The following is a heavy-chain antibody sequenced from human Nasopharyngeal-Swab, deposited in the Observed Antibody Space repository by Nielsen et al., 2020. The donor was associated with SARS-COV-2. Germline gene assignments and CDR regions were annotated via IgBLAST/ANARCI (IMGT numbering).Heavy chain of an antibody. CDR2: INPSGGST. J-gene: IGHJ4*02. V-gene: IGHV1-46*01. CDR1: GYTFTSYY. Sequence: ASVKVSCKASGYTFTSYYMHWVRQAPGQGLEWMGIINPSGGSTSYAQKFQGRVTMTRDTSTSTVYMELSSLRSEDTAVYYCARGGTVTTDRAYYFDYWGQGTLVTVSS. CDR3: ARGGTVTTDRAYYFDY. D-gene: IGHD4-17*01.